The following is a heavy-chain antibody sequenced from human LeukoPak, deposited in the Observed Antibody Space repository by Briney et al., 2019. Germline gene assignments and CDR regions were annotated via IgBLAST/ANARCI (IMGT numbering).Heavy chain of an antibody. D-gene: IGHD6-13*01. V-gene: IGHV4-39*01. Sequence: SETLSLTCSVSGGSITSSSYYWAWIRQPPERGLEWIGSIYYSGGTNYSPSLRSRVTISVDTSKNQFSLKLSSVTAADTAVYYCARGEQQLVRGDAFDIWGQGTMVTVSS. J-gene: IGHJ3*02. CDR1: GGSITSSSYY. CDR2: IYYSGGT. CDR3: ARGEQQLVRGDAFDI.